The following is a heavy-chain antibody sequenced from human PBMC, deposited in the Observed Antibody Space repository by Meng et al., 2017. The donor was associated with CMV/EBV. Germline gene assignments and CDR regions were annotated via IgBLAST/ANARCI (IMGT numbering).Heavy chain of an antibody. CDR2: INHSGST. Sequence: VPLHPWGGGLLKPSETLSLVCAVYGGSFIGYYCSWSRQPPGKGLEWIWEINHSGSTNYNPSLKSRVTLSIDTSKNQFSLKLSSVTAAYTAVYYCAGGIAAAGTRYFDFWGQGTLVTVSS. CDR1: GGSFIGYY. V-gene: IGHV4-34*01. D-gene: IGHD6-13*01. J-gene: IGHJ4*02. CDR3: AGGIAAAGTRYFDF.